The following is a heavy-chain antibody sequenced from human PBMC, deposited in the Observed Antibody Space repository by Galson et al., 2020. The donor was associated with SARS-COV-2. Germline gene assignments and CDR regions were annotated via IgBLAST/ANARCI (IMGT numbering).Heavy chain of an antibody. D-gene: IGHD1-26*01. CDR2: LSSNGART. V-gene: IGHV3-23*01. CDR1: GFTFSSYA. J-gene: IGHJ3*02. CDR3: AKEEKNREADAFDI. Sequence: GESLKISCAASGFTFSSYAMSWVRQAPGKGLEWVSALSSNGARTHYADSVKGRFTISRDNSKSTLYLQMTSLRAEDTALYYCAKEEKNREADAFDIWGQGTMVTVSS.